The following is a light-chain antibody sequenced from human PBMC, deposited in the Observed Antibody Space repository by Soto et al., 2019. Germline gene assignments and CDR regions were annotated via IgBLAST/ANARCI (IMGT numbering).Light chain of an antibody. CDR2: WAS. Sequence: DIVMTQSPESLPVSLGERATINCKSSQNVLYNSNNKNYLAWYQHKPGQPPKLLIYWASTRESGVPDRFSGSGSGTDFTLTISSLQAEDVAVYYCQQYYSIPITFGGGTKVEIK. V-gene: IGKV4-1*01. CDR3: QQYYSIPIT. J-gene: IGKJ4*01. CDR1: QNVLYNSNNKNY.